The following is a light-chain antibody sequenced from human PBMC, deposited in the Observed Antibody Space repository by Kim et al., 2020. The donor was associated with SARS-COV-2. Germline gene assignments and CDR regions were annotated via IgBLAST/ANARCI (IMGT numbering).Light chain of an antibody. CDR3: QQYNNWPLT. Sequence: GSPGERATLTCRASRGIRSDLAWYQQRPGKTPRLLIYGTSTRATDIPARFSGSGSGTEFTLTISSLQSEDSAIYYCQQYNNWPLTFGGGTKVDIK. V-gene: IGKV3-15*01. J-gene: IGKJ4*01. CDR1: RGIRSD. CDR2: GTS.